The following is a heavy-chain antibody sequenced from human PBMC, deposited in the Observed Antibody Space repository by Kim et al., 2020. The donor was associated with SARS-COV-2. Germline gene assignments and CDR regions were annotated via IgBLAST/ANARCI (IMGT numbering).Heavy chain of an antibody. D-gene: IGHD6-13*01. Sequence: GGSLRLSCAASGFTFSSYFMTWVRQAPGKGLEWVASITPNSRSTYYEESLEGRFTISRDNGENSLSLQMSSLRVEDTAVYYCARDASSSTPGALDYWGQGTLVTVSS. V-gene: IGHV3-21*01. CDR2: ITPNSRST. CDR3: ARDASSSTPGALDY. J-gene: IGHJ4*02. CDR1: GFTFSSYF.